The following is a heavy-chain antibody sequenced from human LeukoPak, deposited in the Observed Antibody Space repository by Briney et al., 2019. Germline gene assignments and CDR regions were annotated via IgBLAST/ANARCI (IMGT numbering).Heavy chain of an antibody. D-gene: IGHD3-10*01. CDR1: GFSFSSNG. J-gene: IGHJ4*02. CDR3: AKDFPRLWFGE. V-gene: IGHV3-23*01. CDR2: ISGRGDDT. Sequence: GGSLGLSCAASGFSFSSNGMTWVRQAPGKGLEWVSTISGRGDDTYYADSVKGRFTISRDNSKNTLYLQMNSLRAEDTAVYYCAKDFPRLWFGERGQGTLVTVSS.